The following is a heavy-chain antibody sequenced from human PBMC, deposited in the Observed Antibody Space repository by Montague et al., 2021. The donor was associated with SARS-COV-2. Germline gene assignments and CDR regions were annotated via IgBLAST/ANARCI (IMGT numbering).Heavy chain of an antibody. CDR2: INYSGST. CDR3: ASGGGYYHYGLDV. V-gene: IGHV4-59*01. J-gene: IGHJ6*02. D-gene: IGHD3-22*01. CDR1: GGSITGYY. Sequence: SETLSLTCTVSGGSITGYYWSWLRQPPGRGLEWIGYINYSGSTDYSPSLKSRVTISPDTSKNQFSLKVTSVTAADTAVYYCASGGGYYHYGLDVWGPGTTVTVSS.